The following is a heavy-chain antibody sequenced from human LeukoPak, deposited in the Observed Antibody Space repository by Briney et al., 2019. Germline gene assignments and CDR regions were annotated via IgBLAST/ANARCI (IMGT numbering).Heavy chain of an antibody. V-gene: IGHV3-23*01. CDR2: ISGSGGST. J-gene: IGHJ3*02. D-gene: IGHD2-2*01. CDR1: GFTFSNYV. CDR3: ALGLRYCSSTSCYPYAFDI. Sequence: GGSLRLSCAASGFTFSNYVMSWVRQAPGKGLEWVSTISGSGGSTYYADSVKGRFTISRDNSKNTLYLQVNSLRAEDTAVYYCALGLRYCSSTSCYPYAFDIWGQGTVVTVSS.